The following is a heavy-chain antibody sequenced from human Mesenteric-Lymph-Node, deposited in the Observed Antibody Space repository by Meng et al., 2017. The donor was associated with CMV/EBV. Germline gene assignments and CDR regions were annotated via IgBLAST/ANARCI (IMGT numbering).Heavy chain of an antibody. CDR2: IDSSGTIV. D-gene: IGHD5-12*01. V-gene: IGHV3-48*03. CDR1: GYIFSNYD. J-gene: IGHJ4*02. CDR3: SRRLPSEGYDW. Sequence: GGSLRLSCAASGYIFSNYDMNWVRQTSGKGLEWVSYIDSSGTIVEYAKSVQGRFIMSRDNAKKSLYLQMNSLSGEDTAVYYCSRRLPSEGYDWWGQGTLVTVSS.